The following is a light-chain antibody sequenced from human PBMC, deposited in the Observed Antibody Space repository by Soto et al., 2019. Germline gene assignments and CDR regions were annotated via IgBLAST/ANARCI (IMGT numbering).Light chain of an antibody. CDR2: EVS. J-gene: IGLJ1*01. CDR3: SSYTSSSTYV. Sequence: QSALTQPASVSGSPGQSITISCTGTSGDIGRYNYVSWYQQDPGRAPKLIIYEVSNRPSGVSHRFSGSKSANTASLTISGLQTEDEADYYCSSYTSSSTYVFGTGTKLTVL. CDR1: SGDIGRYNY. V-gene: IGLV2-14*01.